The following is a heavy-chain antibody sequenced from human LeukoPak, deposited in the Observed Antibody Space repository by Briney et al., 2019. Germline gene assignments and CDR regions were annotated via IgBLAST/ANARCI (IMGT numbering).Heavy chain of an antibody. CDR2: IYASGST. Sequence: SETLSPTCTVSGGSISNYYWSWIRQPAGMGLEWIGRIYASGSTNYNPSLKSRVTMSVDTSNNQFSLNLSSVTAADTAVYYCARTSARGAQFDYWGQGTLVTVSS. CDR1: GGSISNYY. V-gene: IGHV4-4*07. J-gene: IGHJ4*02. CDR3: ARTSARGAQFDY. D-gene: IGHD3-10*01.